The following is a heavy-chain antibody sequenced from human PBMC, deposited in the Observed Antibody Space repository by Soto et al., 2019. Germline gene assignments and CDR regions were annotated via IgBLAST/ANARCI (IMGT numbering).Heavy chain of an antibody. CDR3: ATLGGDVYNSNYCYGMDV. CDR1: GYSFTSYW. V-gene: IGHV5-51*01. CDR2: IYPGDSDT. Sequence: PGESLKISCKGSGYSFTSYWIGWVRQMPGKGLEWMGIIYPGDSDTRYSPSFQGQVTISADKSISTAYLQWSSLKASDTAMYYCATLGGDVYNSNYCYGMDVWGQGTTVTVSS. D-gene: IGHD3-16*01. J-gene: IGHJ6*02.